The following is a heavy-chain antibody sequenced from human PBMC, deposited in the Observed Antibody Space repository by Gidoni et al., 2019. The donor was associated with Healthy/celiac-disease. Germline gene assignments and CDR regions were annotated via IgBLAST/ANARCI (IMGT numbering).Heavy chain of an antibody. CDR3: AIVPPVDFWSGYRDAFDI. D-gene: IGHD3-3*01. J-gene: IGHJ3*02. CDR2: LSSSGITI. Sequence: QVQLVESGGGLGKPGGSRRLSCAASGSTCRDYYMSWIRQAPGKGLELVSYLSSSGITISYADSVKGRFTISRDNAMNSLYLQMTCLRAEDTAVYYCAIVPPVDFWSGYRDAFDIWGQGTMVTVSS. CDR1: GSTCRDYY. V-gene: IGHV3-11*01.